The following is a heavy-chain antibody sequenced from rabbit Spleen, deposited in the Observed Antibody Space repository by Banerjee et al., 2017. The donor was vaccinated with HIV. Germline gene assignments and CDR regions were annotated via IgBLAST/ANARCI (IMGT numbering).Heavy chain of an antibody. Sequence: QSLEESGGGLVQPEGSLTLTCTASGFSFSSRYYMCWVRQAPGKGLEWIGTIWTGSTGITWYASWAKGRFTISKTSSTTVTLQLSSLTAADTATYFCARDLIGIIGWNFYLWGPGTLVTVS. V-gene: IGHV1S40*01. D-gene: IGHD1-1*01. CDR2: IWTGSTGIT. J-gene: IGHJ4*01. CDR3: ARDLIGIIGWNFYL. CDR1: GFSFSSRYY.